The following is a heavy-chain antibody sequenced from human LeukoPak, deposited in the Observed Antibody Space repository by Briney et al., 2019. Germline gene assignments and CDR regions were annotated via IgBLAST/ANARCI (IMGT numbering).Heavy chain of an antibody. CDR1: GFTFSSYA. D-gene: IGHD2-8*01. CDR3: AKDTSIGRYCTNGVCSPFDY. CDR2: ISDTGATT. J-gene: IGHJ4*02. Sequence: GGSLRLSCAGSGFTFSSYAMSWGRQAPGKGLEWGSAISDTGATTYDADSVKGRFTISRDNSRSTLYLQMNSLRAEDTALYYCAKDTSIGRYCTNGVCSPFDYWGQGTLVTVSS. V-gene: IGHV3-23*01.